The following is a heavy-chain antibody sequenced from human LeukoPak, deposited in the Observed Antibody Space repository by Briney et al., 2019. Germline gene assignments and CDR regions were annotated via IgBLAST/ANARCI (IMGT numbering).Heavy chain of an antibody. D-gene: IGHD3-22*01. V-gene: IGHV1-2*02. Sequence: ASVKVSCKASGYTFTGYYMHWVRQAPGQGLEWMGWIYPNSGGTNYAQKFQGRVTMTRDTSISTAYMELSRLRSDDTAVYYCARVAYYDSSGYYLFDYWGQGTLVTVSS. CDR2: IYPNSGGT. J-gene: IGHJ4*02. CDR1: GYTFTGYY. CDR3: ARVAYYDSSGYYLFDY.